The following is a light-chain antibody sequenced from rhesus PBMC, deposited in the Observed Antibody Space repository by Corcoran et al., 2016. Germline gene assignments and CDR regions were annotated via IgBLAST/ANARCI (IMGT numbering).Light chain of an antibody. V-gene: IGKV1-69*01. CDR3: QHHANSPLT. J-gene: IGKJ4*01. CDR2: SAS. CDR1: QGISNW. Sequence: DIQMIQSPSSLSASVGDRVTITCRASQGISNWLAWYQQKTGKAPKLLIYSASTLETGFPSRLRGSGSWPDFTLTLSSLQPVDIATYYCQHHANSPLTFGGVTKVEIK.